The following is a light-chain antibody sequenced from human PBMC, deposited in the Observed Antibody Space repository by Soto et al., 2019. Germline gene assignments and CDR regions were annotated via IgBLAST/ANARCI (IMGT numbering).Light chain of an antibody. CDR3: SSYTSSSTRV. CDR2: DVS. Sequence: QSALTQPASVSASPGQSITISCTGTNSDVGGYNYVSWYQQFPDKAPKLVIFDVSDRPSGVSNRFSGSKSGNTASLTISGRQAEDEADYYCSSYTSSSTRVFGTGTKLTVL. J-gene: IGLJ1*01. V-gene: IGLV2-14*01. CDR1: NSDVGGYNY.